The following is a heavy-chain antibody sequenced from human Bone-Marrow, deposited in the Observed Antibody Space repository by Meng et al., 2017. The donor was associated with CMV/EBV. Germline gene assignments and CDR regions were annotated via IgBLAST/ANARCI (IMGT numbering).Heavy chain of an antibody. CDR2: ISWDGGST. Sequence: GESLKISCAASGFTFDDYTMHWVRQAPGKGLEWVSLISWDGGSTYYADSVKGRFTISRDNSKNTLYLQMNSLRAEDTAVYYCAIHATAAGARLDYWGQGTLVTVSS. J-gene: IGHJ4*02. D-gene: IGHD1-26*01. V-gene: IGHV3-43*01. CDR1: GFTFDDYT. CDR3: AIHATAAGARLDY.